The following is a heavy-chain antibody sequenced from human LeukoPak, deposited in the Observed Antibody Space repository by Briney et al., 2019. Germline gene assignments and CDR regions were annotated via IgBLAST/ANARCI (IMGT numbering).Heavy chain of an antibody. V-gene: IGHV4-30-2*01. Sequence: SETLFLTCAVSGGSISSGGYSWSWIRQPPGKGLEWIGYIYHSGSTYYNPSLKSRVTISVDRSKNQFSLKLSSVTAADTAVYYCARTAADDPPDYWGQGTLVTVSS. J-gene: IGHJ4*02. CDR2: IYHSGST. D-gene: IGHD6-13*01. CDR1: GGSISSGGYS. CDR3: ARTAADDPPDY.